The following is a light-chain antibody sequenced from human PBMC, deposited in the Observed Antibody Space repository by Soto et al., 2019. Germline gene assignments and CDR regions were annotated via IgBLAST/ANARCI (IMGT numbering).Light chain of an antibody. CDR2: DAS. J-gene: IGKJ1*01. CDR3: QQYNNYWT. CDR1: QGVNSR. V-gene: IGKV1-5*01. Sequence: DIQMTQSPSSVSASVGDRVTISCRASQGVNSRLAWYQQKPGKAPKLLIYDASSLESGVPSRFSGSGSATEFTLTISSLQPDDSATYYCQQYNNYWTFGQGTRVEIK.